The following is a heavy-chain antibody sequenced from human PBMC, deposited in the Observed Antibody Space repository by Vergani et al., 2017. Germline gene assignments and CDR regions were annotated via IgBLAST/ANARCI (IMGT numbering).Heavy chain of an antibody. V-gene: IGHV7-4-1*02. CDR2: INTNTGNP. D-gene: IGHD3-10*01. CDR3: ARDPRVREAPGGRFEY. Sequence: AYLVQSGGGLVTPGGSLRLSCAASGFTFPSFTMNWVRQAPGQGLEWMGWINTNTGNPTYAPGFTGRFVFSLDTSVSTTYLHISSLEPEDTAVYYCARDPRVREAPGGRFEYWGQGTLVTVSS. CDR1: GFTFPSFT. J-gene: IGHJ4*02.